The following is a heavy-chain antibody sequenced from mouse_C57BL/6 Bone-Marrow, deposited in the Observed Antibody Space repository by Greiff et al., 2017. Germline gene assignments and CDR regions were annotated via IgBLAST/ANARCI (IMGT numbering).Heavy chain of an antibody. V-gene: IGHV1-80*01. CDR2: IYPGDGDT. Sequence: QVQLQQSGAELVKPGASVKISCKVSGYAFSTYWMNWVKPRPGKGLEWIGQIYPGDGDTNYNGKFKGKATLTADKSSSTAYMQLSSLTSEDSAVYFCARDWDYLDYWGQGTTLTVSS. CDR1: GYAFSTYW. CDR3: ARDWDYLDY. J-gene: IGHJ2*01. D-gene: IGHD4-1*01.